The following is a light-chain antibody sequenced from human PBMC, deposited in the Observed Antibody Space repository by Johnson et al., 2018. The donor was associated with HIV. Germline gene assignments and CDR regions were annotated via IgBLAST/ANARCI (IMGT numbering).Light chain of an antibody. CDR1: SSNIGNNY. V-gene: IGLV1-51*01. CDR2: DNN. J-gene: IGLJ1*01. Sequence: QSVLTQPPSVSAAPGQKVTISCSGSSSNIGNNYVSWYQQLPGTAPKPLIYDNNKRPSGIPDRFSASKSGTSATLGITGLQTGDEADYYCGTWDSSLSAYVFGTWTKVTVL. CDR3: GTWDSSLSAYV.